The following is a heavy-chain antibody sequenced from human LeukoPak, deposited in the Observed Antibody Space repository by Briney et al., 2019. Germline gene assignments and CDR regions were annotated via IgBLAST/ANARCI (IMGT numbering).Heavy chain of an antibody. J-gene: IGHJ4*02. Sequence: GGSLRLPCAASGSTFSSYAMHWVRQAPGKGLEWVAVISYDGSNKYYADSVKGRFTISRDNSKNTLYLQMNSLRAEDTAVYYCARDQVEQWSGVAWYIDYWGQGTLVTVSS. CDR2: ISYDGSNK. D-gene: IGHD6-19*01. V-gene: IGHV3-30-3*01. CDR1: GSTFSSYA. CDR3: ARDQVEQWSGVAWYIDY.